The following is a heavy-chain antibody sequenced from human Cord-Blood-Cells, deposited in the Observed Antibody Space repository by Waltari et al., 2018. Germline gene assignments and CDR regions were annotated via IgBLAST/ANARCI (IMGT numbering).Heavy chain of an antibody. V-gene: IGHV4-34*01. CDR3: ARGWGGHWYFDL. CDR1: GGSFSGYY. CDR2: INHSGST. J-gene: IGHJ2*01. Sequence: QVQLQQWGAGLLKPSETLSLTCAVHGGSFSGYYWTWIRQPPGKGLEWIGEINHSGSTNYNPSLKSRVTISVDTSKNQFSLKLSSVTAADTAVYYCARGWGGHWYFDLWGRGTLVTVSS. D-gene: IGHD7-27*01.